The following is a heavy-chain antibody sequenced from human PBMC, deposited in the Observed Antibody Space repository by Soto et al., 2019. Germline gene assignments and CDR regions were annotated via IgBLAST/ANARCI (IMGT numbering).Heavy chain of an antibody. CDR3: ARTGTTVTSPYYYGMDV. CDR2: IIPIFGTA. Sequence: QVPLVQSGAEVKKPGSSVKVSCKASGGTFSSYAISWVRQAPGQGLEWMGGIIPIFGTANYAQKFQGRVTITADESTSTAYMELSSLSSEDTAVYYCARTGTTVTSPYYYGMDVWGQGTTVTVSS. J-gene: IGHJ6*02. CDR1: GGTFSSYA. V-gene: IGHV1-69*01. D-gene: IGHD4-17*01.